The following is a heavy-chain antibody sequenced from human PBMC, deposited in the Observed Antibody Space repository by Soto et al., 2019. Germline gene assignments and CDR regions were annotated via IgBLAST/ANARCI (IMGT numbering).Heavy chain of an antibody. CDR2: IYYSGST. V-gene: IGHV4-59*01. D-gene: IGHD6-19*01. Sequence: SETLSLTCTVSGGSISSYYWSWIRQPPGKGLEWIGYIYYSGSTNYNPSLKSRVTISVDTSKNQFSLKLSSVTAADTAVYYCARADWGRGWLNWFDPWGQGTLVTVSS. CDR3: ARADWGRGWLNWFDP. CDR1: GGSISSYY. J-gene: IGHJ5*02.